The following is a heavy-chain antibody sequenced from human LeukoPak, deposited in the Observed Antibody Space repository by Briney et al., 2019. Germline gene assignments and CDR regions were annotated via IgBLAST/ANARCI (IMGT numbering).Heavy chain of an antibody. D-gene: IGHD3-10*01. CDR3: ARDNYYYGSGSYYFDY. CDR2: ISSSGST. J-gene: IGHJ4*02. V-gene: IGHV4-61*02. CDR1: GDSISSGDYY. Sequence: PSETLSLTCTVSGDSISSGDYYWSWIRQPAGKGLEWIGRISSSGSTNYNPSLKSRVTMSVDTSKNQFSLKLSSVTAADTAVYYCARDNYYYGSGSYYFDYWGQGTLVTVSS.